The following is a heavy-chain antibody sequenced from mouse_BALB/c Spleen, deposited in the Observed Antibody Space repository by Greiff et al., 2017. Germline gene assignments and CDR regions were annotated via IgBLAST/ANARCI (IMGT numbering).Heavy chain of an antibody. CDR2: IWTGGGT. Sequence: VHLVESGPGLVAPSQSLSITCTVSGFSLTSYDISWIRQPPGKGLEWLGVIWTGGGTNYNSAFMSRLSISKDNSKSQVFLKMNSLQTDDTAIYYCVRARWLLPDYWGQGTLVTVSA. J-gene: IGHJ3*01. D-gene: IGHD2-3*01. CDR3: VRARWLLPDY. CDR1: GFSLTSYD. V-gene: IGHV2-9-2*01.